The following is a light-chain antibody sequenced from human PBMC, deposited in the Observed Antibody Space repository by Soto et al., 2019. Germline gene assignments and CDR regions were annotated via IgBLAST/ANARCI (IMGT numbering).Light chain of an antibody. V-gene: IGKV3-20*01. J-gene: IGKJ2*01. CDR1: QSVSSY. CDR2: GAS. Sequence: EIVLTQSPGTLSLSPGERATLSCRASQSVSSYLAWYQQKPGQAPRLLIYGASSRATGIPDRFSGSGSGTDFTLTISRLEPEDFAVYYCQQYYSYPYTFGQGTKLEIK. CDR3: QQYYSYPYT.